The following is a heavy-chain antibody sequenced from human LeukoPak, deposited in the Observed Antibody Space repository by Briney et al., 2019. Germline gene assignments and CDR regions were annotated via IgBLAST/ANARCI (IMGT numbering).Heavy chain of an antibody. V-gene: IGHV3-23*01. CDR3: AKRADRDGYRIFDY. CDR2: ISDSGGST. CDR1: GFTFSSYA. D-gene: IGHD5-24*01. Sequence: PGRSLRLSCAASGFTFSSYAMSWVRQAPGKGLEWVSTISDSGGSTFYADSVKGRFTISRDNSKNTLYLQMSSLRADDTAVYYCAKRADRDGYRIFDYWGQGTLVTVSS. J-gene: IGHJ4*02.